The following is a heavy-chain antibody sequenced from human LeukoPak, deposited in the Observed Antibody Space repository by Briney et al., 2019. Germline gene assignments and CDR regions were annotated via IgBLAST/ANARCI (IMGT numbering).Heavy chain of an antibody. J-gene: IGHJ4*02. CDR3: ARALNIVGATGGDY. Sequence: ASVKVSCKASGYTFTGYYMHWVRQAPGQGLEWMGWINPNSGGTNYTQKFQGRVTMTRDTSISTAYMELSRLRSDDTAVYYCARALNIVGATGGDYWGQGTLVTVSS. V-gene: IGHV1-2*02. CDR2: INPNSGGT. CDR1: GYTFTGYY. D-gene: IGHD1-26*01.